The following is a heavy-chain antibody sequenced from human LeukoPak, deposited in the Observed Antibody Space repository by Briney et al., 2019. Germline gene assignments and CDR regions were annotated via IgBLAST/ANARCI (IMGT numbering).Heavy chain of an antibody. V-gene: IGHV5-51*01. CDR2: FNPSDSDI. J-gene: IGHJ3*02. CDR1: GYSFTTYW. D-gene: IGHD2-2*01. CDR3: ARHVSSSRVAFDI. Sequence: GESLKISCEVYGYSFTTYWLGWVRQMPGKGLEWMGTFNPSDSDIRYSPSFQGQVTISADKSISTAYLQWSSLKASDTAIYYCARHVSSSRVAFDIWGQGTLVTVSS.